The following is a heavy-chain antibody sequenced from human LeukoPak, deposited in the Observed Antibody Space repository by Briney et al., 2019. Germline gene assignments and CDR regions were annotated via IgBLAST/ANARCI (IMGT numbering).Heavy chain of an antibody. CDR2: IFHNGNA. D-gene: IGHD3-22*01. J-gene: IGHJ4*02. Sequence: SETLSLTCSVSGGSTSTSNYYWVWIRQSPEKGLEWIGSIFHNGNAFYSPSLQSRVTMTTDTSTSTAYMELRSLRSDDTAVYYCARDRGYYDSSGDWGQGTLVTVSS. CDR1: GGSTSTSNYY. CDR3: ARDRGYYDSSGD. V-gene: IGHV4-39*02.